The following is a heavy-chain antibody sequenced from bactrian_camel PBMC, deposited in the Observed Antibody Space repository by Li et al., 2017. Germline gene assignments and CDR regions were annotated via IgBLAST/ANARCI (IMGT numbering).Heavy chain of an antibody. Sequence: HVQLVESGGGSVQAGGSLRLSCVASGHSISNYCMGWFRQAPGKEREGVAHTIRDGRTGYADSMKGRVTISQDNAKNNVYLEMNSLVTDDTAMYYCAAKGGGYCGTDSPEIFASWGQGTQVTVS. J-gene: IGHJ4*01. D-gene: IGHD2*01. CDR3: AAKGGGYCGTDSPEIFAS. CDR2: TIRDGRT. V-gene: IGHV3S53*01. CDR1: GHSISNYC.